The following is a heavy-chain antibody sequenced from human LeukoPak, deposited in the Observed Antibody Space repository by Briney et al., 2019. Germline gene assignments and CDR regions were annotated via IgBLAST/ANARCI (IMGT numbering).Heavy chain of an antibody. D-gene: IGHD6-19*01. J-gene: IGHJ4*02. CDR1: GFTFSSYA. CDR3: AKDPRGGQWLVQGYFDY. Sequence: GGSLGLSCAASGFTFSSYAMSWVRQAPGKGLEWVSAISGSGGSTYYADSVKGRFTISRDNSKNTLYLQMNSLRAEDTAVYYCAKDPRGGQWLVQGYFDYWGQGTLVTVSS. V-gene: IGHV3-23*01. CDR2: ISGSGGST.